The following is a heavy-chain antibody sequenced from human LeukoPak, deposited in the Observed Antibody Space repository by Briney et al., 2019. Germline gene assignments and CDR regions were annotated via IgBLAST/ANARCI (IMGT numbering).Heavy chain of an antibody. CDR2: IYYSGST. J-gene: IGHJ6*04. D-gene: IGHD3-10*01. Sequence: ASETLSLTCTVSGGSINNSSYSWGWIRQPPGKGLEWIGSIYYSGSTYYNPSLKSRVTISVDTSKSQFSPKLSSVTAADTAVYYCARDTYYYGSGSYRLDVWGKGTTVTISS. CDR3: ARDTYYYGSGSYRLDV. CDR1: GGSINNSSYS. V-gene: IGHV4-39*07.